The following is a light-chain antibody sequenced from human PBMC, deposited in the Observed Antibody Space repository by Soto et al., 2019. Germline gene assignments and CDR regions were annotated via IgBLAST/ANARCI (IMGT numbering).Light chain of an antibody. J-gene: IGKJ5*01. V-gene: IGKV3-15*01. CDR2: GAS. CDR1: QSVSSN. CDR3: QQYNNWPPT. Sequence: EIVMTQSPATLSVSPGERATLSCRASQSVSSNLAWYQQKPGQAPRLLIYGASTRATGISARFSGSRSGTEFTPTISSLQSEDFAVYYCQQYNNWPPTFGQGTRLEMK.